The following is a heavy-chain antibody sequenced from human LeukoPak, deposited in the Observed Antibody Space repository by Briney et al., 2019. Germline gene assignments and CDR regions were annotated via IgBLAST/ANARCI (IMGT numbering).Heavy chain of an antibody. Sequence: PGGSLRLSCAASGLTFSSYAMNWLRQAPGKGLEWVAGISGSGGSTYYADSVKGRFTISRDNSKDTLYLQMNSLSPEDTALFYCAKVYYYGSGTSRFYFDSWGQGTLVIVSS. J-gene: IGHJ4*02. V-gene: IGHV3-23*01. CDR1: GLTFSSYA. CDR2: ISGSGGST. D-gene: IGHD3-10*01. CDR3: AKVYYYGSGTSRFYFDS.